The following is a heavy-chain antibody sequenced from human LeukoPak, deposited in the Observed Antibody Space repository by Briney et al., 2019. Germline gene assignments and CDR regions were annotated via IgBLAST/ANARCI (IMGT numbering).Heavy chain of an antibody. V-gene: IGHV3-48*01. J-gene: IGHJ4*02. D-gene: IGHD6-13*01. CDR1: GFTFSSYS. CDR3: ARDPLSSSSFDR. Sequence: PGGSLRLSCAASGFTFSSYSMNWVRQAPGKGLEWVSYISSRSATIYYADSVKGRFTISRDNAKNSLYLQMNSLRAEDTAVYYCARDPLSSSSFDRWGQGTLVTVSS. CDR2: ISSRSATI.